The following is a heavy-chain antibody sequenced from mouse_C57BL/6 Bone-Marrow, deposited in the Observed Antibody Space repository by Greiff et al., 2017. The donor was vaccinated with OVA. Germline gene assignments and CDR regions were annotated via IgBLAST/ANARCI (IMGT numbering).Heavy chain of an antibody. CDR3: SRWVYYYGSSPFAY. J-gene: IGHJ3*01. V-gene: IGHV1-54*01. Sequence: QVQLQQSGAELVRPGTSVKVSCKASGYAFTNYLIEWVKQRPGQGLEWIGVINPGSGGTNYNEKFKGKATLTADKSSSTAYMQLSSLTSEASAVYFCSRWVYYYGSSPFAYWGQGTLVTVSA. CDR1: GYAFTNYL. CDR2: INPGSGGT. D-gene: IGHD1-1*01.